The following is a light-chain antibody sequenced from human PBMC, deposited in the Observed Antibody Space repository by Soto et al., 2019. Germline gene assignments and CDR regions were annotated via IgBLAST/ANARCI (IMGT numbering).Light chain of an antibody. Sequence: EIVLTQSPGTLSLSPGEGATLSCRASQSIGGNFLAWYQKRRGQAPRLLIHGASNRATGIPDRFSGSGSGTDFNLTITRLETEDFAVYYCQQYGGSTRTFGQGTKLDIK. CDR2: GAS. J-gene: IGKJ1*01. CDR3: QQYGGSTRT. V-gene: IGKV3-20*01. CDR1: QSIGGNF.